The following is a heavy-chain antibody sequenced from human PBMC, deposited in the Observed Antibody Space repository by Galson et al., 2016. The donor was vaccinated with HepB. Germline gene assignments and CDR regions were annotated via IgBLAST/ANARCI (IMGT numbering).Heavy chain of an antibody. Sequence: SLRLSCAGSGFTFSSYSMNWVRQAPGKGLEWVSYISSSSSTIYYADSVKGRFTISRANAKNSLYLQRHSLRDEDTAVYYCSRDHYYYTSGFLVYYGMDVWGQGTTVTVSS. CDR2: ISSSSSTI. D-gene: IGHD3-22*01. CDR3: SRDHYYYTSGFLVYYGMDV. CDR1: GFTFSSYS. V-gene: IGHV3-48*02. J-gene: IGHJ6*02.